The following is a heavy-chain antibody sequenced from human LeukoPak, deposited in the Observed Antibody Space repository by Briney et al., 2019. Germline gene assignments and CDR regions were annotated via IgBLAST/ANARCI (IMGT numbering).Heavy chain of an antibody. D-gene: IGHD3-10*01. CDR2: ISSSGSTT. V-gene: IGHV3-11*01. CDR3: AREMDGPYGSGSPLDY. J-gene: IGHJ4*02. CDR1: GFTFSEYY. Sequence: RAGGSLRLSCAASGFTFSEYYMSWIRQAPGKGLEWVSYISSSGSTTYYADSVKGRFTISRDNAKNSLYLQVNSLRAEDTAVYYCAREMDGPYGSGSPLDYWGQGTLVTVSS.